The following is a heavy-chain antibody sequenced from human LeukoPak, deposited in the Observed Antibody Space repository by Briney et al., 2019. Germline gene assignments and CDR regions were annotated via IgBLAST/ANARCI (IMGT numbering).Heavy chain of an antibody. Sequence: GGSLRLSCAASGFTVSSNYMSWVRQAPGKGLEWVSVIYSGGSTYYADSVKGRFTISRDNSKNTLYLQMNSLRAEDTAVYYCARRTALDLTADYWGQGTLVTVSS. D-gene: IGHD1-14*01. CDR1: GFTVSSNY. J-gene: IGHJ4*02. V-gene: IGHV3-66*01. CDR2: IYSGGST. CDR3: ARRTALDLTADY.